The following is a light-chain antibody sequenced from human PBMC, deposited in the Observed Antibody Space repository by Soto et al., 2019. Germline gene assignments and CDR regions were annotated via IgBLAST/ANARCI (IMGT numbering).Light chain of an antibody. V-gene: IGKV3-20*01. J-gene: IGKJ1*01. CDR1: QSVSNNH. Sequence: EIVFTQSPGTLTLSPGERATLSCIASQSVSNNHLTWYQQKPGQAPRLLIYGSSNRATGIPDRFSGSGSGTDFTLTISRLEPEDFAVYYCQQYGSSGTFGQGTKVDIK. CDR2: GSS. CDR3: QQYGSSGT.